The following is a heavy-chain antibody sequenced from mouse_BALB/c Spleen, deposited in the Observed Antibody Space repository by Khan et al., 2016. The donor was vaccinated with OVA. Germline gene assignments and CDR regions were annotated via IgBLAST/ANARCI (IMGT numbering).Heavy chain of an antibody. D-gene: IGHD2-13*01. CDR2: ISDGGSYT. CDR1: GFTFSDYY. CDR3: TRGYYGDPFAY. J-gene: IGHJ3*01. Sequence: EVELVESGGGLVKPGGSLKLSCEASGFTFSDYYMYLVRQTPEKRLEWVATISDGGSYTYYPDRVEGRFTISRDDVKSNLYLRMSSLKSEDTAMYYCTRGYYGDPFAYWGQGTLVTVSA. V-gene: IGHV5-4*02.